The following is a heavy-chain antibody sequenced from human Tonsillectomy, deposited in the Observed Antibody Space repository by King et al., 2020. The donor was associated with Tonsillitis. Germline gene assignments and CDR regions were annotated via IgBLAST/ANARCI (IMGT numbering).Heavy chain of an antibody. V-gene: IGHV3-30*04. D-gene: IGHD6-13*01. Sequence: VQLVESGGGVVQPGRSLRLSCAASGFTFSTYTMHWVRQAPGKGLEWVAVISYDGGNKYHADSVKGRFTISRDNSKNTLYLQMNSLRAEDTVVYYCAREGSLYSSSWYDYWGQGTLVTVSS. CDR2: ISYDGGNK. CDR1: GFTFSTYT. J-gene: IGHJ4*02. CDR3: AREGSLYSSSWYDY.